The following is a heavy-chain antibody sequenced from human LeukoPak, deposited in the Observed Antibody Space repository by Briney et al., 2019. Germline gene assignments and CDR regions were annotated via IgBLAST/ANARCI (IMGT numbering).Heavy chain of an antibody. CDR3: ARLGSGTTKYYYYYMDV. Sequence: GGSLRLSCAASGFTFSSYSMNWVRQAPGKGLEWVSSISSSSSYIYYADSVKGRFTISRDNAKNSLYLQMNSLRAEDTAVYYCARLGSGTTKYYYYYMDVWGKGTTVTISS. V-gene: IGHV3-21*01. CDR1: GFTFSSYS. CDR2: ISSSSSYI. J-gene: IGHJ6*03. D-gene: IGHD1-1*01.